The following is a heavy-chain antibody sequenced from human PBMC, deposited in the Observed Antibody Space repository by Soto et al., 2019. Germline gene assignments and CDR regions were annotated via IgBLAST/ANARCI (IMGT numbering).Heavy chain of an antibody. CDR2: ISYDGGNK. Sequence: GGSLRLSCVASGFIFSDYALHWVRQAPGKGLEWVAVISYDGGNKYYADSVRGRFTVSRDTSNNTLYPHMNSLRTEDTALYYCSRGPHIVSPTHYFDYWGQGTLVTVSS. CDR1: GFIFSDYA. V-gene: IGHV3-30-3*01. CDR3: SRGPHIVSPTHYFDY. D-gene: IGHD5-12*01. J-gene: IGHJ4*02.